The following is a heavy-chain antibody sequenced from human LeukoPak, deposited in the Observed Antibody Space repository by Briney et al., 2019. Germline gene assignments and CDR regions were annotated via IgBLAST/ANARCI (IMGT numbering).Heavy chain of an antibody. CDR1: GFTFSSYS. Sequence: GGSLRLSCAASGFTFSSYSMNWVRQAPGKGLEWVSYISSSSSTIYYADSVKGRFTISRDNAKNSLYLQMNSLRAEDTAVYYCAPNGVTSGPDYWGQGTLVTVSS. CDR3: APNGVTSGPDY. V-gene: IGHV3-48*04. J-gene: IGHJ4*02. CDR2: ISSSSSTI. D-gene: IGHD4-17*01.